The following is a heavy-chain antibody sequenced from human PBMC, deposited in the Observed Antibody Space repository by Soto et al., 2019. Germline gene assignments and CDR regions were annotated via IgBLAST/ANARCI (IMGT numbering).Heavy chain of an antibody. Sequence: QVQLVQSGAEVKKPGSSVKVSCKASRGTFSSYAISWVRQAPGQGLEWMGGIIPIFGTANYAQKFQGRVTITADESTSTAYMELSSLRSEDTAVYYCARDRIAVAGPYYYYGMDVWGQGTTVTVSS. V-gene: IGHV1-69*12. CDR3: ARDRIAVAGPYYYYGMDV. CDR2: IIPIFGTA. CDR1: RGTFSSYA. D-gene: IGHD6-19*01. J-gene: IGHJ6*02.